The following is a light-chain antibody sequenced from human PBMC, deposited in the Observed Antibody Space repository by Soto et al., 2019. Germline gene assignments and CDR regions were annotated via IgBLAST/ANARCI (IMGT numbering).Light chain of an antibody. J-gene: IGKJ2*01. CDR2: GTS. CDR1: QSVSSS. CDR3: QQYNDWTSST. V-gene: IGKV3-15*01. Sequence: EIVMTQSPATLSVSPGERATLSCRASQSVSSSLAWYQQKPGQAPRLLIYGTSLRATGIPARFSGSGSGTEFTLTISSLKSEDFEVSYCQQYNDWTSSTFGQGTKLEIK.